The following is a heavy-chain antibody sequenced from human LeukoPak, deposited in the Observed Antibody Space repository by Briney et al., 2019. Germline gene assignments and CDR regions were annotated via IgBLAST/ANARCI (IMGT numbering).Heavy chain of an antibody. Sequence: SETLSLTCTVSGGSISSSSYYWGWIRQPPGKGLEWVGSIYYSGSTYYNPSLKSRVTISVDTSKNQFSLKLSSVTPADTAVYYCAGSAMGGWFDLWGQGPLVTVSS. J-gene: IGHJ5*02. CDR2: IYYSGST. CDR3: AGSAMGGWFDL. CDR1: GGSISSSSYY. D-gene: IGHD5-18*01. V-gene: IGHV4-39*01.